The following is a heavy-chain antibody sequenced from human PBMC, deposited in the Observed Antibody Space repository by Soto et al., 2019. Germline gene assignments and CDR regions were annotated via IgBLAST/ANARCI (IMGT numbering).Heavy chain of an antibody. J-gene: IGHJ5*01. V-gene: IGHV5-10-1*01. CDR2: IDPSDSYT. CDR3: ATNVTSFGVVGSCFDL. Sequence: GESLKLSRKGSGYSFTRYWIRWVRQMPGKGLEWMVRIDPSDSYTNYSPPFQGHVTISADKSISTAYLQWSSLKASDTTMYYCATNVTSFGVVGSCFDLWGQGTMVTVSS. CDR1: GYSFTRYW. D-gene: IGHD3-3*01.